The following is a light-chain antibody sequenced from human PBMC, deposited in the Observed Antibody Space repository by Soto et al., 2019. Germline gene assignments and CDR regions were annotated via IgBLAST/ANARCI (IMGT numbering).Light chain of an antibody. CDR3: QQRGNWPS. Sequence: ENALTHSPATLSLTPCERATLSFRASQSVSRYLAWYQQKPGQAPRLLIYDASNRATGIPARFSGSGSGTDFTLTISSLEPEDFALYYCQQRGNWPSFGGGTKVDIK. J-gene: IGKJ4*01. CDR2: DAS. V-gene: IGKV3-11*01. CDR1: QSVSRY.